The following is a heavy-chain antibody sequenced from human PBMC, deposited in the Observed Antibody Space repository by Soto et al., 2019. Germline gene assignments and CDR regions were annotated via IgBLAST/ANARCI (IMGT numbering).Heavy chain of an antibody. CDR1: GGTFSSYA. D-gene: IGHD7-27*01. Sequence: SVKVSCKASGGTFSSYAISWVRQAPGQGLEWMGGIIPIFGTANYAQKFQGRVTITADESTSTAYMELSSLRSEDTAVYYCARDLNGGSERMFYGMDVWGQGTTVTVSS. V-gene: IGHV1-69*13. CDR2: IIPIFGTA. CDR3: ARDLNGGSERMFYGMDV. J-gene: IGHJ6*02.